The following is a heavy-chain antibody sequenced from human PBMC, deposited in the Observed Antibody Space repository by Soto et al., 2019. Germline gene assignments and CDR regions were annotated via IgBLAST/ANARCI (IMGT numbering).Heavy chain of an antibody. J-gene: IGHJ5*02. CDR1: GGTFSSYA. D-gene: IGHD6-13*01. CDR3: ARDRGSSWNRNWFDP. V-gene: IGHV1-69*05. CDR2: IIPIFGKA. Sequence: SVKLSCKASGGTFSSYAISWVRQAPGQGLEWMGGIIPIFGKANYAQKLQGRVTMTTDTSTSTAYMELRSLRSDDTAVYYCARDRGSSWNRNWFDPWGQGTLVTVSS.